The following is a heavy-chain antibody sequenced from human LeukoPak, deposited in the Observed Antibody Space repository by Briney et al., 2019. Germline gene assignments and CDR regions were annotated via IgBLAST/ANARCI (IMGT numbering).Heavy chain of an antibody. CDR3: ARAIGYRKYYFDY. D-gene: IGHD3-22*01. Sequence: SETLSLTCTVSGGSISSYYWSWIRQPPGKGLEWIGSIYYSGSTYYNPSLKSRVTISVDTSKNQFSLKLSSVTAADTAVYYCARAIGYRKYYFDYWGQGTLVTVSS. V-gene: IGHV4-59*12. J-gene: IGHJ4*02. CDR2: IYYSGST. CDR1: GGSISSYY.